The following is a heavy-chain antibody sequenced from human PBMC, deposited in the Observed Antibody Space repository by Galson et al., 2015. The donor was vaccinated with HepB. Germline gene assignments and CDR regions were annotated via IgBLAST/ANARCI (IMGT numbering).Heavy chain of an antibody. Sequence: SLRLSCAASGFTFTSDAVSWVRQAPGKGLEWVSSISGVGRRTYYAGSVKGRFTISRDNSKSTLFLQMNSLRAEDTAVYYCAKGDKLGWSTHDAFHIWGQGTVVTVSS. CDR3: AKGDKLGWSTHDAFHI. CDR2: ISGVGRRT. D-gene: IGHD6-19*01. J-gene: IGHJ3*02. V-gene: IGHV3-23*01. CDR1: GFTFTSDA.